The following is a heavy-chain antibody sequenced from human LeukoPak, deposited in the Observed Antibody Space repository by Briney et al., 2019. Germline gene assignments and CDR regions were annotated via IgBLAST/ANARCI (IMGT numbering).Heavy chain of an antibody. CDR3: ARVAVAGTGVDP. J-gene: IGHJ5*02. CDR1: GYTFTGYY. CDR2: INPNSGGT. D-gene: IGHD6-19*01. Sequence: GASVKVSCKASGYTFTGYYMRWVRQAPGQGLEWMGWINPNSGGTNYAQKFQGRVTMTRDTSISTAYMELSRLRSDDTAVYYCARVAVAGTGVDPWGQGTLVTVSS. V-gene: IGHV1-2*02.